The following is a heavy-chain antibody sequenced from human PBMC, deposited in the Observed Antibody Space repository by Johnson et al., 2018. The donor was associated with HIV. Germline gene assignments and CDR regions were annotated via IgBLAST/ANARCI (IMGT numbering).Heavy chain of an antibody. CDR3: ASTGSGSDDAFDI. CDR2: IRSKAYGGTT. Sequence: VQLVESGGGLVQPGRSLRLSCTASGFTFGDYAMSWVRQAPGKGLEWVGFIRSKAYGGTTEYYADSVQGRFTISRDNSKNTLYLQMNSLRAEDTAVYYCASTGSGSDDAFDIWGQGTMVTVSS. V-gene: IGHV3-49*04. J-gene: IGHJ3*02. CDR1: GFTFGDYA. D-gene: IGHD3-10*01.